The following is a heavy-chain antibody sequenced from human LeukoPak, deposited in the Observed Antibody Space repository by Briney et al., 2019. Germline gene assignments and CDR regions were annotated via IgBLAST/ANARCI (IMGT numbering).Heavy chain of an antibody. CDR2: IIPIFGTA. V-gene: IGHV1-69*05. CDR3: ARWDPNEKSWFDP. CDR1: GGTFSSYA. D-gene: IGHD1-1*01. Sequence: SVKVSCKASGGTFSSYAISWVRQAPGQGLEWMGGIIPIFGTANYAQKFQGRVTITTDKSTSTAYMELSSLRSEDTAVYYCARWDPNEKSWFDPWGQGTLVTVSS. J-gene: IGHJ5*02.